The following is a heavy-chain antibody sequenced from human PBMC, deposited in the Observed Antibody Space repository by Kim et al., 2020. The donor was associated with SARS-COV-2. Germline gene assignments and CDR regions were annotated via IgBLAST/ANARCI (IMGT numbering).Heavy chain of an antibody. CDR1: GFTFSNYG. J-gene: IGHJ4*02. D-gene: IGHD6-13*01. CDR2: ISYDGSNK. Sequence: GGSLRLSCAASGFTFSNYGMHWVRQVPGKGLEWVAVISYDGSNKYYADSVKGRFTISRDNSKNTLYLQMNSLRAEDTAVYYCAKGGSSWEFDYWGQGTLVTVSS. V-gene: IGHV3-30*18. CDR3: AKGGSSWEFDY.